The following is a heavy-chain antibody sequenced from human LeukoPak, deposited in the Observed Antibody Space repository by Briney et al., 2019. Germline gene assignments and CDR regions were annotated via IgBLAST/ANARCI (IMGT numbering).Heavy chain of an antibody. D-gene: IGHD3-3*01. Sequence: GEALKISCKGSGYSFTSYWIGWVRQMPGKGLEWIGIIFPRDSDTRYSPSFQDQVTISVDKSISTAYLQWSSLKASYSAMYYCARFRDFGVVSGDYWGQGTLVTVSS. CDR2: IFPRDSDT. J-gene: IGHJ4*02. CDR1: GYSFTSYW. V-gene: IGHV5-51*01. CDR3: ARFRDFGVVSGDY.